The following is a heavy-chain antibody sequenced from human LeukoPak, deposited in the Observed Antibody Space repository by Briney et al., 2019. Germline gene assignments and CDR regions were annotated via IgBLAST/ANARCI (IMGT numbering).Heavy chain of an antibody. CDR3: ARAYSGVVILGAFDI. J-gene: IGHJ3*02. CDR2: IYYSGST. V-gene: IGHV4-59*01. D-gene: IGHD3-3*01. Sequence: SETLSLTCTVSGGSISSYYWSWIRQPPGKGLEWIGYIYYSGSTNYNPSLKSRVTISVDTSKNQFSLKLSSVTAADTAVYYCARAYSGVVILGAFDIWGQGTMVTVSS. CDR1: GGSISSYY.